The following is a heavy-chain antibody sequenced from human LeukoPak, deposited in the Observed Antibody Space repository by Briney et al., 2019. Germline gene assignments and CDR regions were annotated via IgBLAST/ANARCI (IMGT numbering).Heavy chain of an antibody. Sequence: PGGSLRLSCAASGFTFSNYGMSWVRQAPGKGLEWVSSISGSGGVTYYADSMKGRFTISRDNSKNTLYLQMNSLRAEDTAAYYCAKGSTWYAGDHYMDVWGKGTTVTVSS. CDR1: GFTFSNYG. J-gene: IGHJ6*03. V-gene: IGHV3-23*01. CDR3: AKGSTWYAGDHYMDV. CDR2: ISGSGGVT. D-gene: IGHD6-13*01.